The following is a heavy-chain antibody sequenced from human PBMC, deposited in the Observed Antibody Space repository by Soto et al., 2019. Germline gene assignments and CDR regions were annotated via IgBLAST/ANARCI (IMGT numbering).Heavy chain of an antibody. J-gene: IGHJ4*02. CDR1: GFTFSTHG. CDR2: IWHDGSNE. D-gene: IGHD3-22*01. Sequence: QVQLVESGGGVVQPGRSLRLSCAASGFTFSTHGMHWVRQAPGKGLEWVAVIWHDGSNEYYADSVKGRFTISRDNSKNTLYLQMNSLRAEDTAVYYCARGYSYYYDSSGYSGGYYLDYWGQGTLVTVSS. CDR3: ARGYSYYYDSSGYSGGYYLDY. V-gene: IGHV3-33*01.